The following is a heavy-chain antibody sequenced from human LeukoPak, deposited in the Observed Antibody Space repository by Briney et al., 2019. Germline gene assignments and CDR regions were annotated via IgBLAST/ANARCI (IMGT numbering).Heavy chain of an antibody. Sequence: SETLSLTCTVSGGSISSGSYNWNWIRQPAGKGLEWIGRFYNSGRTNFNPSLKSRVTISADTSKNQFSLKVRSVTAADTAVYYCARGDLKSDWFDPWGQGTLVTVSS. CDR3: ARGDLKSDWFDP. CDR1: GGSISSGSYN. V-gene: IGHV4-61*02. D-gene: IGHD3-3*01. J-gene: IGHJ5*02. CDR2: FYNSGRT.